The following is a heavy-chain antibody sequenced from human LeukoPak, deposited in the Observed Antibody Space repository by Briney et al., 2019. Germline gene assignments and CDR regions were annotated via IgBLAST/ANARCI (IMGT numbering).Heavy chain of an antibody. J-gene: IGHJ6*02. CDR2: INPSSGGT. Sequence: ASVKVSCKASGYTFTGYYIHWVRQAPGQGLEWMGRINPSSGGTNYAQKFQGTVTMTRDTSISTAYMELSRLRSDDTAVYYCARKPEGMDVWGQGTTVAVSS. CDR1: GYTFTGYY. CDR3: ARKPEGMDV. V-gene: IGHV1-2*06. D-gene: IGHD1-14*01.